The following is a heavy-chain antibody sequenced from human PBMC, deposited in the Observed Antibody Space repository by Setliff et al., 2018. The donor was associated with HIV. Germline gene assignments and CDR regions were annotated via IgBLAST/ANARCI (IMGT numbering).Heavy chain of an antibody. D-gene: IGHD5-12*01. J-gene: IGHJ4*02. V-gene: IGHV1-18*01. Sequence: ASVKVSCKASGYTFNNYGISWVRQAPGQGLEWMGWVNTHSGYTNYAQNVQGRVTVTMDTSTSTAYMELRSLESDDTAVYYCARGKTWLRFLDYWGQGTLVTVSS. CDR3: ARGKTWLRFLDY. CDR2: VNTHSGYT. CDR1: GYTFNNYG.